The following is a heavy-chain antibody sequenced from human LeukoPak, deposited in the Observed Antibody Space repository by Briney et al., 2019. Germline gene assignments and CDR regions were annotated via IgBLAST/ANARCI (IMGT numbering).Heavy chain of an antibody. CDR1: GGSISSYY. CDR3: ARVRLDSSGYCYYSFFDY. D-gene: IGHD3-22*01. CDR2: IYYSGST. V-gene: IGHV4-59*01. J-gene: IGHJ4*02. Sequence: SETLSLTCTVSGGSISSYYWSWIRQPPGKGLEWIGYIYYSGSTNYNPSLKSRVTISVDTSKNQFSLKLSSVTAADTAVYYCARVRLDSSGYCYYSFFDYWGQGTLVTVSS.